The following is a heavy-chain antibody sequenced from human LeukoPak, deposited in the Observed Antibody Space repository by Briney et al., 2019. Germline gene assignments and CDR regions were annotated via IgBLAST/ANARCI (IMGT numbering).Heavy chain of an antibody. D-gene: IGHD3-9*01. J-gene: IGHJ5*02. CDR3: ARRSDYDILTGYSNSRFDP. Sequence: SETLSLTCAVYGESFSGYYWSWIRQPPGKGLEWIGEINHSGSTNNNPTLKSRVTISVDTSKNQFSLKLSSVAAADTAVYYCARRSDYDILTGYSNSRFDPWGQGTLVTVSS. CDR2: INHSGST. CDR1: GESFSGYY. V-gene: IGHV4-34*01.